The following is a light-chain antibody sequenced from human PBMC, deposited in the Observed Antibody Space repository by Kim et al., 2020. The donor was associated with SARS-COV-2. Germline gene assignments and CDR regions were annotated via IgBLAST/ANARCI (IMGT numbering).Light chain of an antibody. Sequence: RATVNCKSSQSVLYSSNNQNYLAWYQQKPGQPPKLLIYWASARDSWVPARFSGSGSGTDFTLTISSLQPEDVALYFCQQYYTPPYTFGQGTKLEI. CDR3: QQYYTPPYT. CDR1: QSVLYSSNNQNY. J-gene: IGKJ2*01. V-gene: IGKV4-1*01. CDR2: WAS.